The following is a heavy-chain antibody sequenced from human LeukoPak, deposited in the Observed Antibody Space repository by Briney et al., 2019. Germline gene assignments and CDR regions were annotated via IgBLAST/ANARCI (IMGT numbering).Heavy chain of an antibody. Sequence: ASVKVSCKGSGYTFTSYGISWVRQAPGQGLEWMGWISAYNGNTNYAQKLQGRVTMTTDTSTSTAYMELRSLRSDDTAVYYCARDDPLDYGDKPDQDYYYYYGMDVWGQGTTVTVSS. D-gene: IGHD4-17*01. CDR1: GYTFTSYG. V-gene: IGHV1-18*01. CDR2: ISAYNGNT. J-gene: IGHJ6*02. CDR3: ARDDPLDYGDKPDQDYYYYYGMDV.